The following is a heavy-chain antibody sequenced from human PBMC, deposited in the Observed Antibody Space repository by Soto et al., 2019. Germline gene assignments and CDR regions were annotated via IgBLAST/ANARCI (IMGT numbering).Heavy chain of an antibody. J-gene: IGHJ4*02. D-gene: IGHD3-16*01. Sequence: EVQLVESGGGLVKPGGSLRLSCAASGFTFSSYSMNWVRQAPGKGLEWVSSISSSSSYIYYADSVKGRFTISRDNAKNSLYLQMNSLRAEDTAVYYCARGNERGRPEYGYWGQGTLVTVSS. CDR2: ISSSSSYI. V-gene: IGHV3-21*01. CDR1: GFTFSSYS. CDR3: ARGNERGRPEYGY.